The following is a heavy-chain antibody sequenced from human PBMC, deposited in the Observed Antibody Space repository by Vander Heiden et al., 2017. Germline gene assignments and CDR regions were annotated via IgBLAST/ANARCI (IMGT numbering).Heavy chain of an antibody. J-gene: IGHJ5*02. CDR2: MNPNSGNT. D-gene: IGHD2-2*01. Sequence: QVQLVQSGAEVKKPGASVTVSCKASGYTFTSYDINWVRQATGQGLEWMGWMNPNSGNTGYVQKFQGRVTMTRNTSISTAYMELSSLTSEDTAVYYCASAYCTSTSCSTWWFDPWGQGTLVTVSS. V-gene: IGHV1-8*01. CDR3: ASAYCTSTSCSTWWFDP. CDR1: GYTFTSYD.